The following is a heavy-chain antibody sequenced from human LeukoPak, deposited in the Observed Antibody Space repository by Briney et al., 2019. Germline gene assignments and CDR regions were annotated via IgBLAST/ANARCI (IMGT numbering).Heavy chain of an antibody. Sequence: GGSLRLSCAASGVTLSSYAMSWARQAPGKGLEWVSGISSSGRGGNTYYADSVKGRFTISRDSSKNTLFLHMNTLRAEDTAIYYCAKDRTVGASCWYFDLWGRGTLVTVSS. CDR2: ISSSGRGGNT. V-gene: IGHV3-23*01. CDR3: AKDRTVGASCWYFDL. D-gene: IGHD1-26*01. CDR1: GVTLSSYA. J-gene: IGHJ2*01.